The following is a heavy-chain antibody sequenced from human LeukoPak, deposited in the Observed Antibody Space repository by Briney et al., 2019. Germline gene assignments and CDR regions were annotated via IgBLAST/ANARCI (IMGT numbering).Heavy chain of an antibody. CDR1: GFTFSSYS. CDR3: ARGGLRYFDYENGFDI. CDR2: ISSSSSTI. J-gene: IGHJ3*02. Sequence: PGGSLRLSCAASGFTFSSYSMNWVRQAPGKGLEWVSYISSSSSTIYYADSVKGRFTISRDNAKNSLYLQMNSLRAEDTAVYYCARGGLRYFDYENGFDIWGQGTMVTVSS. D-gene: IGHD3-9*01. V-gene: IGHV3-48*01.